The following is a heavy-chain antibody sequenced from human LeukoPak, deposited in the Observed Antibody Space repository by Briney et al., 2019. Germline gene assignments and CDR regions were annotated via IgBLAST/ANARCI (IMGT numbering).Heavy chain of an antibody. D-gene: IGHD6-19*01. Sequence: ASVKVSRKASGYTFTGYYMHWVRQAPGQGLEWMGWINPNSGGTNYAQKFRGRVTMTRDTSISTAYMELSRLRSNDTAVYYCARDSGIAVAGYYYYYYMDVWGKGTTVTVSS. V-gene: IGHV1-2*02. J-gene: IGHJ6*03. CDR1: GYTFTGYY. CDR3: ARDSGIAVAGYYYYYYMDV. CDR2: INPNSGGT.